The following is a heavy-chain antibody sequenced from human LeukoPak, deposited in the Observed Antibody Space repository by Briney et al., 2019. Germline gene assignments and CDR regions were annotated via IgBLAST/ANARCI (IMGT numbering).Heavy chain of an antibody. D-gene: IGHD1/OR15-1a*01. CDR1: GFTFSSYA. Sequence: GGSLRLSCAASGFTFSSYAMSWVRQAPGKGLEWVSAISGSGGSTYYADSVKGRFTISRDNSKNTLCLQMNSLRAEDTAVYYCANNNRDYYYGMDVWGKGTTVTVSS. J-gene: IGHJ6*04. V-gene: IGHV3-23*01. CDR2: ISGSGGST. CDR3: ANNNRDYYYGMDV.